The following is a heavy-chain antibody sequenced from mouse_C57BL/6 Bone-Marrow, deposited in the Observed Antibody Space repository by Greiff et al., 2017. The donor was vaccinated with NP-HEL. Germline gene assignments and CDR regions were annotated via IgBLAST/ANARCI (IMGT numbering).Heavy chain of an antibody. J-gene: IGHJ4*01. CDR1: GFNIKDDY. CDR3: RCYDAMDY. CDR2: IDPENGDT. V-gene: IGHV14-4*01. Sequence: VQLKQSGAELVRPGASVKLSCTASGFNIKDDYMHWVKQRPEQGLEWIGWIDPENGDTEYASKFQGKATITADTSSNTAYLQLSSLTSEVTAVYYCRCYDAMDYWGQGTSVTVSS.